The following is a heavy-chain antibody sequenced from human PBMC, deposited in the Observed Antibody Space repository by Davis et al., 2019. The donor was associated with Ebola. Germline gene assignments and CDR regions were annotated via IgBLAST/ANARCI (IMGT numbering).Heavy chain of an antibody. Sequence: GSLRLSCAVYGGSFSGYYWGWIRQPPGKGLEWIGSIYYSGSTNYNPSHKSRVTISVDTSKNQFSLKLSSVTAADTAVYYCARGRGCSGGSCYYYYGMDVWGQGTTVTVSS. D-gene: IGHD2-15*01. CDR2: IYYSGST. CDR1: GGSFSGYY. V-gene: IGHV4-34*01. CDR3: ARGRGCSGGSCYYYYGMDV. J-gene: IGHJ6*02.